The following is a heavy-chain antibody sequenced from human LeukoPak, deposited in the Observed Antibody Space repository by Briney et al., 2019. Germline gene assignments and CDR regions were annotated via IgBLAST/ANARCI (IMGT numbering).Heavy chain of an antibody. CDR2: IWYDGSNK. Sequence: GRSLRLSCAVSGFTFSSYGMHWVRQAPGKGLEWVAVIWYDGSNKYYADSVKGRFTISRDSSKNTVDLQMNSLRAEDTAVYYCVRVGYTNYGIDYWGQGTLVTVSS. V-gene: IGHV3-33*01. J-gene: IGHJ4*02. D-gene: IGHD4-11*01. CDR1: GFTFSSYG. CDR3: VRVGYTNYGIDY.